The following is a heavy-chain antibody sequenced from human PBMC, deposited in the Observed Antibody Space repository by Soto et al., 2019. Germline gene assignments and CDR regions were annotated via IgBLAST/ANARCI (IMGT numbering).Heavy chain of an antibody. D-gene: IGHD6-19*01. V-gene: IGHV3-48*01. Sequence: ESGGGLVQPGGSLRLSCVASGFSFSRFGMNWVRQAPGKGLEWVSYIVSSGATTYYADSVKGRFTVSRDSAKNSLYLQMNTLRAEDTAVYYGARELYGGSGWARDYWGQGTLVTVSS. CDR2: IVSSGATT. J-gene: IGHJ4*02. CDR3: ARELYGGSGWARDY. CDR1: GFSFSRFG.